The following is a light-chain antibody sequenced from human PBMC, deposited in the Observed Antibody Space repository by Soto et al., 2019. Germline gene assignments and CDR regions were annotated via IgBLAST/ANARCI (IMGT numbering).Light chain of an antibody. J-gene: IGKJ3*01. CDR3: QQYNSWPPVT. Sequence: EIVLTQSPATLSLSSGERATLSCRASQSINSQLAWYPQKPGQAPRRLICDAPNSATGIPAGFSGSETWTYFTLTISSLRSEDFAVYFCQQYNSWPPVTFGPGTKVDIK. V-gene: IGKV3-11*01. CDR1: QSINSQ. CDR2: DAP.